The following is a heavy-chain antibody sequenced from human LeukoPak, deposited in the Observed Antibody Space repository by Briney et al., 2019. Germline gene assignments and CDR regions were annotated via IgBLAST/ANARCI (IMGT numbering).Heavy chain of an antibody. CDR2: INPSGGGT. J-gene: IGHJ4*02. Sequence: ASVKVSCKASGYTFNNYYMYWVRQAPGQGLEWMGMINPSGGGTIYAQKFQGRVTMTEDTSTDTAYMELSSLRSEDTAVYYCATDPFQYCSGGSCYILDYWGQGTLVTVSS. CDR1: GYTFNNYY. V-gene: IGHV1-46*02. D-gene: IGHD2-15*01. CDR3: ATDPFQYCSGGSCYILDY.